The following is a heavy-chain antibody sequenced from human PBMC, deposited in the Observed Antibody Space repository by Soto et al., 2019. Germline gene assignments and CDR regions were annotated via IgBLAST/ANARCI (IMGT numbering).Heavy chain of an antibody. D-gene: IGHD3-3*01. Sequence: PGGSLRLSCAASGFTFRSYAIHWVRQAPGKGLEWVAVISYDGSNKYYADSVKGRFTISRDNSKNTLYLQMNSLRAEDTAVYYCARDKRDLRFLEWSYYYDYWGQGSLVTVSS. V-gene: IGHV3-30-3*01. CDR1: GFTFRSYA. CDR3: ARDKRDLRFLEWSYYYDY. J-gene: IGHJ4*02. CDR2: ISYDGSNK.